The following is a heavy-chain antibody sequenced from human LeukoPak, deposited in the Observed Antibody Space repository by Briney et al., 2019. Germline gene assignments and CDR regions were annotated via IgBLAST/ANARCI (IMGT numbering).Heavy chain of an antibody. Sequence: RPGGSLRLSCAASGFTFSSYAMSWVRQAPGKGLEWVSAISGSGGSTYYADSVKGRFTISRDNSKNTLYLQMNSLRAEDTAVYYCAKVLQRWLQFSSLAYWGQGTLVTVSS. CDR2: ISGSGGST. D-gene: IGHD5-24*01. CDR1: GFTFSSYA. J-gene: IGHJ4*02. V-gene: IGHV3-23*01. CDR3: AKVLQRWLQFSSLAY.